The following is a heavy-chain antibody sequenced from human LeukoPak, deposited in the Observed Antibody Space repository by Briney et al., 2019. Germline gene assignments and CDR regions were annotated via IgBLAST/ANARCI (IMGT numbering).Heavy chain of an antibody. CDR3: ARSVFGLRNKLVFDS. Sequence: GASVKVSCKASGYSFTKYGINWVRQAPGQRLEWMGWINTNTGNPTYAQGFTGRFVFSLDTSVSTAYLQISSLKAEDTAVYYCARSVFGLRNKLVFDSWGQGTLVTVSS. V-gene: IGHV7-4-1*02. J-gene: IGHJ5*01. D-gene: IGHD6-13*01. CDR1: GYSFTKYG. CDR2: INTNTGNP.